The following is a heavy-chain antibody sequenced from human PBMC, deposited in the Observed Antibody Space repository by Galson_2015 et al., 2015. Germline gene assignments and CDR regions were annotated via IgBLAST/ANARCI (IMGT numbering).Heavy chain of an antibody. CDR1: GFTFGSFV. CDR3: AKGSDDYMWGSYTTYLDY. V-gene: IGHV3-23*01. D-gene: IGHD3-16*01. CDR2: ISGSGGST. Sequence: SLRLSCAASGFTFGSFVMSWVRQAPGKGLEWVSAISGSGGSTYYADSVKGRFTITRDKSRNALYLQMNSLRAEDTATYYCAKGSDDYMWGSYTTYLDYWGQGTLVTVSS. J-gene: IGHJ4*02.